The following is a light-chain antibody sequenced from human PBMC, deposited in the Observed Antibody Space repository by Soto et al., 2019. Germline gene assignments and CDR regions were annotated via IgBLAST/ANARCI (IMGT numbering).Light chain of an antibody. CDR2: GTS. Sequence: EIVLTQSPGTLSLSPGERATLSCRASQSVSSSSLAWYQQRPGQAPRLLLYGTSSRATGIPDRFSGSGSGTDFTLSINRLEPLDFALYYCQQYGSSPLWTFGQGTKVEIK. J-gene: IGKJ1*01. CDR1: QSVSSSS. CDR3: QQYGSSPLWT. V-gene: IGKV3-20*01.